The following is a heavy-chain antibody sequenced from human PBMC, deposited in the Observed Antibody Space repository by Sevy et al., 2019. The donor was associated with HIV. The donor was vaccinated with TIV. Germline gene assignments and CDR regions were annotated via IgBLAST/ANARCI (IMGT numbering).Heavy chain of an antibody. CDR3: ARAYHSSSEMDV. CDR1: GYIFPTYG. D-gene: IGHD2-15*01. J-gene: IGHJ6*04. CDR2: ISGDNGDR. V-gene: IGHV1-18*01. Sequence: ASVKVSCKASGYIFPTYGISWVRQAPGQGLEWMGWISGDNGDRNYAQKLQGRVTMTTYTSTTTAYMELRSLSSDDTAVYYCARAYHSSSEMDVWGKGTTVTVSS.